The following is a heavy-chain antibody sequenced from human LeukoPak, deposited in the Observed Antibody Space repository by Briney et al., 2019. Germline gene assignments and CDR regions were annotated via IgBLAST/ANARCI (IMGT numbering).Heavy chain of an antibody. CDR1: GGSISSSSYY. J-gene: IGHJ6*03. V-gene: IGHV4-39*07. CDR2: IYYSGST. Sequence: SETLSLTCTVSGGSISSSSYYWGWIRQPPGKGLEWIGSIYYSGSTYYNPSLKSRVTISVDTSKNQFSLKLSSVTAADTAVYYCARDQVGTSYMDVWGKGTTVTVSS. CDR3: ARDQVGTSYMDV. D-gene: IGHD1-26*01.